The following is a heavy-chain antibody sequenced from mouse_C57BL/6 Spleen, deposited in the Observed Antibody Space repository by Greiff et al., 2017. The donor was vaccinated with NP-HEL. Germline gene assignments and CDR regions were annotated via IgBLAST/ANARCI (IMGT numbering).Heavy chain of an antibody. Sequence: VQLQQSGPELVKPGASVKIPCKASGYTFTDYNMDWVKQSHGKSLEWIGDINPNNGGTIYNQKFKGKATLTVDKSSSTAYMELRSLTSEDTAVYYCASYYYGSSYPFAYWGQGTLVTVSA. CDR2: INPNNGGT. V-gene: IGHV1-18*01. CDR3: ASYYYGSSYPFAY. D-gene: IGHD1-1*01. CDR1: GYTFTDYN. J-gene: IGHJ3*01.